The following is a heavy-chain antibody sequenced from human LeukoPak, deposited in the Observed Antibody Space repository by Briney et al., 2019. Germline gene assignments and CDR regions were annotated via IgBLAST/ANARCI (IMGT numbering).Heavy chain of an antibody. V-gene: IGHV3-33*01. CDR1: GFTFSSYG. Sequence: GRSLRLSCAASGFTFSSYGMHWVRQAPGKGLEWVAVIWYDGSNKYYADSVKGRFTISRDNSKNTLYLQMNSLRTEDAAVYFCARDFSGALWFGEPRGQGTLVTVSS. J-gene: IGHJ4*02. CDR2: IWYDGSNK. CDR3: ARDFSGALWFGEP. D-gene: IGHD3-10*01.